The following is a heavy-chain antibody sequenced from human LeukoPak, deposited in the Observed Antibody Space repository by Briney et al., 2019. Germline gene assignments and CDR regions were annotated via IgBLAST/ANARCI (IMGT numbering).Heavy chain of an antibody. CDR3: ARGKRAYKKSGPNAFDI. J-gene: IGHJ3*02. Sequence: PGGSLRLSCAASGFTFSSYSMNWVRQAPGKGLEWVSSISSSSSYIYYADSVKGRFTISRDNAKNSLYLQMNSLRAEDTAVYYCARGKRAYKKSGPNAFDIWGQGTMVTVSS. CDR2: ISSSSSYI. V-gene: IGHV3-21*01. CDR1: GFTFSSYS. D-gene: IGHD5-24*01.